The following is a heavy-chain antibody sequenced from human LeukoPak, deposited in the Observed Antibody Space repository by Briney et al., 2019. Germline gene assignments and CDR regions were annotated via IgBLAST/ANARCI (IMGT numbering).Heavy chain of an antibody. CDR2: ISSSSSYI. D-gene: IGHD6-13*01. CDR1: GFTFSSYS. Sequence: GGSLRLSCAASGFTFSSYSMNWVRQAPGKGLEWVSSISSSSSYIYYADSVKGRFTISRDNSKNTLYLQMNSLRAEDTAVYYCARSPQEQLEYYFDYWGQGTLVTVSS. V-gene: IGHV3-21*01. J-gene: IGHJ4*02. CDR3: ARSPQEQLEYYFDY.